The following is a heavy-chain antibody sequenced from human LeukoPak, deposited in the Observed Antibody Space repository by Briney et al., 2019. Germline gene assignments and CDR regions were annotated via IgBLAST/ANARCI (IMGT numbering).Heavy chain of an antibody. V-gene: IGHV5-51*01. J-gene: IGHJ6*03. Sequence: LGESLKISCKGSGYSFTNYWIGWVRQMPGKGLEWMGIIYPGDSDTRYSPSFRGQVTMSADKSINTAYLQWSSLKASDTAIYYCARQPNYMDVWGKGTTVTVSS. CDR3: ARQPNYMDV. CDR1: GYSFTNYW. CDR2: IYPGDSDT.